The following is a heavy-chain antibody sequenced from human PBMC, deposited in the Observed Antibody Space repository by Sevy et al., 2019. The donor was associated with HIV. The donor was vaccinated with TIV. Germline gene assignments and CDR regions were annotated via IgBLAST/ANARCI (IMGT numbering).Heavy chain of an antibody. CDR1: GGSITSLY. CDR3: AGENAWGRGYS. V-gene: IGHV4-59*08. CDR2: IYYNGHI. J-gene: IGHJ4*02. D-gene: IGHD1-26*01. Sequence: SETLSLTCTVSGGSITSLYWNWIRQPPGKGLEWLANIYYNGHINYNPSLKSRVTLSLDTSKNPFSLRLSSVTAADTAMYYCAGENAWGRGYSWGQGTLVTVSS.